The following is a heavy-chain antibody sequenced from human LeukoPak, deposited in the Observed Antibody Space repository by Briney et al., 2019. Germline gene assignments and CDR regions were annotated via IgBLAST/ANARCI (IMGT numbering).Heavy chain of an antibody. CDR2: INHSGST. CDR1: GGSFSGYY. J-gene: IGHJ2*01. Sequence: SETLSLTCAVYGGSFSGYYWSWIRQPPGKGLEWIGEINHSGSTNYNPSLKSRVTISVDTSKNQFSLKLSSVTAADTAVYYCARDSVDIVVVPATMFSTSKNWYFDLWGRGTLVTVSS. CDR3: ARDSVDIVVVPATMFSTSKNWYFDL. D-gene: IGHD2-2*01. V-gene: IGHV4-34*01.